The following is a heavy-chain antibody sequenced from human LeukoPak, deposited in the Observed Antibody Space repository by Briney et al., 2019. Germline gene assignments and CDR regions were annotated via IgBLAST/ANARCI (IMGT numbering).Heavy chain of an antibody. J-gene: IGHJ4*02. Sequence: RGSLRLSCAASRFTFSSYDMHWVRQATGKGLEWVSAIGTAGDTYYPGSVKGRFTISRENAKNSLYLQMNSLRAGDTAVYYCARVGTNGDFDYWGQGTLVTVCS. CDR1: RFTFSSYD. D-gene: IGHD1-1*01. V-gene: IGHV3-13*01. CDR2: IGTAGDT. CDR3: ARVGTNGDFDY.